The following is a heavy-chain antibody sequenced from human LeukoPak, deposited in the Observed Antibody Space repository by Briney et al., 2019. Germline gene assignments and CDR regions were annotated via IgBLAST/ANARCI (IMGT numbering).Heavy chain of an antibody. V-gene: IGHV1-18*01. CDR3: ARDSPYSSGWQYFDY. CDR2: ISAYNGNT. D-gene: IGHD6-19*01. CDR1: GYTFTSYG. Sequence: ASVKVSCKASGYTFTSYGISWVRQAPGQGLEWRGWISAYNGNTNYAQKLQGRVTMTTDTSTSTAYMELRSLRSDDTAVYYCARDSPYSSGWQYFDYWGQGTLVTVSS. J-gene: IGHJ4*02.